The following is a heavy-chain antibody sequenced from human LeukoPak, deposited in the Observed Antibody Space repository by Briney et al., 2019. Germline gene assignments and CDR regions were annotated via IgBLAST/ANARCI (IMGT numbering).Heavy chain of an antibody. J-gene: IGHJ5*02. CDR2: ISYDGSNK. D-gene: IGHD3-3*01. Sequence: GGSLRLSCAASGFTFSSYGMHWVRQAPGKGLEWVAVISYDGSNKYYADSVKGRFTISRDNSKNTLYLQMNSLRAEDTAVYYCAKEGPPFGVAQYNWFDPWGQGTLVTVSS. V-gene: IGHV3-30*18. CDR1: GFTFSSYG. CDR3: AKEGPPFGVAQYNWFDP.